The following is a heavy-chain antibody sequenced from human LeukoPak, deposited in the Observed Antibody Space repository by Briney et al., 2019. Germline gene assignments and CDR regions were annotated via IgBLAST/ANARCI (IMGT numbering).Heavy chain of an antibody. CDR1: GYTFTGYY. V-gene: IGHV1-2*02. D-gene: IGHD3-10*01. CDR3: ARGVITMVRGVIGYYYYYMDV. Sequence: ASVKVSCKASGYTFTGYYMHWVRQAPGQGLEWMGWINPNSGGTNYAQKFQGRVTMTRDTSISTAYMELSRLRSDDTAVYYCARGVITMVRGVIGYYYYYMDVWGKGTTVTISS. CDR2: INPNSGGT. J-gene: IGHJ6*03.